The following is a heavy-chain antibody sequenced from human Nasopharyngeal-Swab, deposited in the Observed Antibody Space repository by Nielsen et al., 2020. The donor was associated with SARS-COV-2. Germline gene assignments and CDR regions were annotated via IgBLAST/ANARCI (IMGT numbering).Heavy chain of an antibody. Sequence: GESLKISCAASGFTFSSYAMSWVRQAPGKGLEWVSVIYSGGSSTYYADSVKGRFTISRDNSKNTLYLQMNSLRAEDTAVYYCAKDGDGGSNDGQPRYCSGGSCYYYYYGMDVWGQGTTVTVSS. CDR2: IYSGGSST. V-gene: IGHV3-23*03. J-gene: IGHJ6*02. CDR3: AKDGDGGSNDGQPRYCSGGSCYYYYYGMDV. D-gene: IGHD2-15*01. CDR1: GFTFSSYA.